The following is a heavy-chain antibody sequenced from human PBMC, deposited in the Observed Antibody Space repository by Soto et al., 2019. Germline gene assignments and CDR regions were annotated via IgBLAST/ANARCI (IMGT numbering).Heavy chain of an antibody. CDR2: IDQTGAYT. CDR3: ARGSGKLPRY. V-gene: IGHV3-23*05. CDR1: GFIFSGHT. Sequence: PGGSLRLSCAASGFIFSGHTMSWVRQAPGTGLEWVSSIDQTGAYTNYADSVKGRFTISRDNSKNTLYLQMNSLRAEDTAVYYCARGSGKLPRYWGQGTLVTVSS. D-gene: IGHD2-15*01. J-gene: IGHJ4*02.